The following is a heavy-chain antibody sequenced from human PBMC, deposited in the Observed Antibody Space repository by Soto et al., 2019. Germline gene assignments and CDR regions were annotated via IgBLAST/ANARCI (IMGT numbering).Heavy chain of an antibody. Sequence: GGSLRLSCAASGFTFSSYAMSWVRQAPGKGLEWVSAISGSGGSTYYADSVKGRFTISRDNSKNTLYLQMNSLRAEDTAVYYCAKEFRPTDIVVVVAAYFDYWGQGTLVTVSS. CDR1: GFTFSSYA. CDR2: ISGSGGST. CDR3: AKEFRPTDIVVVVAAYFDY. J-gene: IGHJ4*02. D-gene: IGHD2-15*01. V-gene: IGHV3-23*01.